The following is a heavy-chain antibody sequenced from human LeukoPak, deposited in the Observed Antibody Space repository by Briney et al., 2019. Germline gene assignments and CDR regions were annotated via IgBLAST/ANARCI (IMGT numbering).Heavy chain of an antibody. Sequence: TLSLTCAVSGGSISSGGYSWSWIRQPPGKGLEWIGYIYHSGSTYYNPSLKSRVTISVDRSKNQFSLKLSSVTAADTAVYYCASVSYDFWSGYYLDYWGQGTLVTVSS. J-gene: IGHJ4*02. CDR2: IYHSGST. CDR3: ASVSYDFWSGYYLDY. CDR1: GGSISSGGYS. D-gene: IGHD3-3*01. V-gene: IGHV4-30-2*01.